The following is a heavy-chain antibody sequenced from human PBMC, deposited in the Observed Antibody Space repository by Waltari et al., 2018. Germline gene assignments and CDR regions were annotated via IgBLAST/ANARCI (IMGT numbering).Heavy chain of an antibody. V-gene: IGHV1-69*01. CDR2: IGPVFHTP. CDR3: ARGPDGFDV. Sequence: QVQLVQSGAEVKKPGSSVKVSCKTSGGTFTTFGITWVRQAPGQGLEWMGGIGPVFHTPNYAQKCQDRVTMSADESTSTGSMEVSGLRSEDTAVYYCARGPDGFDVWGQGTVVTVSS. J-gene: IGHJ3*01. CDR1: GGTFTTFG.